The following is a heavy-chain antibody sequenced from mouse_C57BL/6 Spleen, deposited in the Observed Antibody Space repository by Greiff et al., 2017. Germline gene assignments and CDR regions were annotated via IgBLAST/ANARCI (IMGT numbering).Heavy chain of an antibody. D-gene: IGHD2-4*01. Sequence: EVKLVESGGGLVKPGGSLKLSCAASGFTFSSYAMSWVRQTPEKRLEWVATISDGGSYTYYPDNVKGRFTISRDNAKNNLYLQMSHLKSEDTAMYYCAREGLDYAMDYWGQGTSVTVSS. CDR1: GFTFSSYA. J-gene: IGHJ4*01. CDR3: AREGLDYAMDY. V-gene: IGHV5-4*01. CDR2: ISDGGSYT.